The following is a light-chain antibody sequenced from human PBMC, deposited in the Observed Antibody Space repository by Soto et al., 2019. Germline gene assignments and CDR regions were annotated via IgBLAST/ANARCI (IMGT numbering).Light chain of an antibody. CDR2: DNN. V-gene: IGLV1-51*01. J-gene: IGLJ3*02. Sequence: QAVVTQPPSVSAAPGQRVTISCSGSSSNIGNNYVSWYQQLPGTAPKLLIYDNNERPSGIPDRFSASKSGTSATLGITGLQTGDEADYYCGTWDNSLSVVVFGGGTKLTVL. CDR3: GTWDNSLSVVV. CDR1: SSNIGNNY.